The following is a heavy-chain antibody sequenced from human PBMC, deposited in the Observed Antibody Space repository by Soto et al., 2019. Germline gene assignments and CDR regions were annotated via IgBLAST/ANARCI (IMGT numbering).Heavy chain of an antibody. CDR1: GYTFTGYY. Sequence: GASVKVSCKASGYTFTGYYMHWVRQAPGQGLEWMGWINPNSGGTNYAQKFQGRVTMTRDTSISTAYMELSRLRSDDTAVYYCARSESIAARRRIYYYYGMDVWGQGTTVIVSS. J-gene: IGHJ6*02. CDR2: INPNSGGT. V-gene: IGHV1-2*02. D-gene: IGHD6-6*01. CDR3: ARSESIAARRRIYYYYGMDV.